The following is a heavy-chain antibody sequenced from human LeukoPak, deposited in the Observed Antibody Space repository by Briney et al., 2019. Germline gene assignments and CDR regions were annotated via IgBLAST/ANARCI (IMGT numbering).Heavy chain of an antibody. Sequence: GGSLRLSCAASGFTFSDSTMNWVRQAPGEGLEWVSSVTSSSANIGYADSVKGRFTISRANAKNSLYLHMNSLRVEDTALYYCVKTTDARGGMDVWGQGTTVTVSS. D-gene: IGHD1-1*01. CDR3: VKTTDARGGMDV. CDR2: VTSSSANI. J-gene: IGHJ6*02. V-gene: IGHV3-21*01. CDR1: GFTFSDST.